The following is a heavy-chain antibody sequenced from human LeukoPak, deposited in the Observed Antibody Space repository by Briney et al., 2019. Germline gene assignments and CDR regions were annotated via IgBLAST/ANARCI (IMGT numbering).Heavy chain of an antibody. V-gene: IGHV3-21*01. CDR2: ISSSSSYI. CDR1: GFTFSSYS. J-gene: IGHJ4*02. CDR3: ASRDGYNGDY. Sequence: GGSLRLSCAASGFTFSSYSMNWVRQAPGEGLEWVSSISSSSSYIYYADSVKGRFTISRDNAKNSLYLQMNSLRAEDTAVYYCASRDGYNGDYWGQGTLVTVSS. D-gene: IGHD5-24*01.